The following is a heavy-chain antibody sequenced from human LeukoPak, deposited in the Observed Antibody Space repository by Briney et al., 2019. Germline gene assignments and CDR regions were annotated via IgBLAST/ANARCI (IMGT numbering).Heavy chain of an antibody. D-gene: IGHD1-26*01. CDR1: GASIGSYY. CDR3: ATAEWEYFYFDS. Sequence: SETLSLTCTVSGASIGSYYWSWIRQHPGKGLEWIGFASYSGGTYYNPSLMSRITISVDRSQNQFSLRMRDVTAADTAVYFCATAEWEYFYFDSWGQGALVAVSS. J-gene: IGHJ4*02. V-gene: IGHV4-59*06. CDR2: ASYSGGT.